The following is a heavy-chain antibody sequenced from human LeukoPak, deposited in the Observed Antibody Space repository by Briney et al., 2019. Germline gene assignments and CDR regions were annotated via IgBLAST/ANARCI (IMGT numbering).Heavy chain of an antibody. CDR2: LSGSGRKT. Sequence: PGGSLRLSRAASGFTLSNYAMSWVGQAPGKEAEGVSSLSGSGRKTYYAESVKGRFTISRDNSKNTLYLQMNSLGAEDTALYYCAKDQKDGGWQYYSYYMDVWGKGTTVTVSS. CDR1: GFTLSNYA. J-gene: IGHJ6*03. V-gene: IGHV3-23*01. D-gene: IGHD6-19*01. CDR3: AKDQKDGGWQYYSYYMDV.